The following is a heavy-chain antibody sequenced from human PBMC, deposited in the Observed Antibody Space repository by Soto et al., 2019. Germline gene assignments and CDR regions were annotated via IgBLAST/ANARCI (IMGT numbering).Heavy chain of an antibody. Sequence: SETLSLTCTVSGASLSSGSYYWSWIRQPPGKGLEWIGYFYYTGTTKYNPSLESRVTISADTSKNQFSLNMTSVTAADTAVYYCARISYWVKDYWGQGALVTVSS. V-gene: IGHV4-61*01. CDR3: ARISYWVKDY. CDR2: FYYTGTT. D-gene: IGHD2-8*02. CDR1: GASLSSGSYY. J-gene: IGHJ4*02.